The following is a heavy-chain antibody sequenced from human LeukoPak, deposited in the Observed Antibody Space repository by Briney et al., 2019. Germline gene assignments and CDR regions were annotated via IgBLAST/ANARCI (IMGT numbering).Heavy chain of an antibody. CDR1: GFTFSDYY. J-gene: IGHJ4*02. V-gene: IGHV3-11*01. D-gene: IGHD3-3*01. CDR2: ISSSGSTI. Sequence: GGSLRLSCAASGFTFSDYYVSWIRQAPGKGLEWVSYISSSGSTIYYADSVKGRFTISRDNAKNSLYLQMNSLRAEDTAVYYCASPLYDFWSGYYSAPPCAYWGQGTLVTVSS. CDR3: ASPLYDFWSGYYSAPPCAY.